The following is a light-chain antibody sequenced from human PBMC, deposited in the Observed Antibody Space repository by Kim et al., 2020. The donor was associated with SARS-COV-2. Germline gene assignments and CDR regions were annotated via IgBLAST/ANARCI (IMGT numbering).Light chain of an antibody. J-gene: IGKJ2*01. CDR2: DAS. V-gene: IGKV1-5*01. Sequence: SASVGDRVTITCRASQSISSYLAWYQQKPGKAPKLLIYDASSLETGVPSRFSGSGSETEFTLTISSLQPDDYATYYCQKYNTYPHTFGQGTKLEIK. CDR3: QKYNTYPHT. CDR1: QSISSY.